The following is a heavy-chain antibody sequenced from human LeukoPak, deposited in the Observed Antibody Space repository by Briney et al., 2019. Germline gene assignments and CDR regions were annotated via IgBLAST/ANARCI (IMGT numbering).Heavy chain of an antibody. CDR2: VYYDGSN. CDR3: AGFGSYFEY. J-gene: IGHJ4*02. V-gene: IGHV4-59*12. Sequence: SETLSLTCTVSGGSINNYYRSWIRQPPGKGLEWIGHVYYDGSNKNNPSLKSRVTMTVDTSKDQFSLKVTSVTAADTAMYFCAGFGSYFEYWGQGILVTVSS. CDR1: GGSINNYY. D-gene: IGHD3-10*01.